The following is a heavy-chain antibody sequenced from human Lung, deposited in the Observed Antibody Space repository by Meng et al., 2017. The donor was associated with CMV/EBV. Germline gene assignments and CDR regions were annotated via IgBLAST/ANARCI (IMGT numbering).Heavy chain of an antibody. CDR2: ISSTGTYI. J-gene: IGHJ6*01. CDR1: GFTFSAYA. CDR3: AKSWDGMDV. D-gene: IGHD6-13*01. V-gene: IGHV3-21*01. Sequence: ESLKISCAASGFTFSAYAINWVRQAPGKGLEWVSSISSTGTYIYYADSVKGRFTISRDNDKNSLYLQMNSLRAGDTAVYYCAKSWDGMDVWGQGTTVTVSS.